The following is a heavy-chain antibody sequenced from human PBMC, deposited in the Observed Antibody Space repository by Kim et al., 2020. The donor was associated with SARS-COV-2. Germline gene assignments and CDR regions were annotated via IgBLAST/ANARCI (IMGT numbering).Heavy chain of an antibody. V-gene: IGHV3-23*01. D-gene: IGHD3-10*01. CDR2: ISGSGGST. Sequence: GGSLRLSCAASGFTFSSYAMSWVRQAPGKGLEWVSAISGSGGSTYYADSVKGRFTISRDNSKNTLYLQMNSLRAEDTAVYYCANLEFGELWADYFDSWGQGTLVTVSS. CDR3: ANLEFGELWADYFDS. CDR1: GFTFSSYA. J-gene: IGHJ4*02.